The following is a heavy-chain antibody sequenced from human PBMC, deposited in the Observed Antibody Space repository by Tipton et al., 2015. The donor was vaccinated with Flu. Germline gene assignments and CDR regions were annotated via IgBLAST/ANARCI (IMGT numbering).Heavy chain of an antibody. CDR1: GGSIRGYY. Sequence: TLSLTCTVSGGSIRGYYWNWIRQFPGKGLEWIGFVYYTGSTNYKSSLKSRVTISTDTSTNQVSLKMNSVIAADTAVYYCASETDRLEWGRGTLVTVSS. J-gene: IGHJ4*02. V-gene: IGHV4-59*01. CDR2: VYYTGST. CDR3: ASETDRLE. D-gene: IGHD3-3*01.